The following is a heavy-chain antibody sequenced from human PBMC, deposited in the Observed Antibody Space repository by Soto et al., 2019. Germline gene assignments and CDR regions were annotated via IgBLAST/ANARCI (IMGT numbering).Heavy chain of an antibody. CDR3: AIGSYYYDSRGYYSY. J-gene: IGHJ1*01. V-gene: IGHV4-30-4*01. CDR1: GGSISSGDYY. D-gene: IGHD3-22*01. CDR2: IYYSGST. Sequence: TLSLTGALSGGSISSGDYYWSWIRQPPGKGLEWIGYIYYSGSTYYNPSLKSRVTISVDTSKNQFSLKLSSVTAADTAVYYCAIGSYYYDSRGYYSYWGQGTLDPVSA.